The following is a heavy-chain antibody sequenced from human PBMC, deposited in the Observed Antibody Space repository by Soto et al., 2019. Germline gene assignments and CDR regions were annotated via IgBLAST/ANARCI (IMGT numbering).Heavy chain of an antibody. Sequence: PWETLSLTCGVSDSSINSNYYWLWIRQPPGKGLEWIGAIHHSGITYYTPSLKSRVTISMDMSKNHFSLRLTSVTAADTAVYYCARGLYGGKFDYWGQGTPVTVSS. CDR3: ARGLYGGKFDY. CDR1: DSSINSNYY. J-gene: IGHJ4*02. V-gene: IGHV4-38-2*01. CDR2: IHHSGIT. D-gene: IGHD4-17*01.